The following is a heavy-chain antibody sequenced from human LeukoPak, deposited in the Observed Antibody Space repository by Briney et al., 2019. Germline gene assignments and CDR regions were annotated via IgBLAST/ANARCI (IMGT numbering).Heavy chain of an antibody. V-gene: IGHV4-61*10. D-gene: IGHD2-15*01. CDR3: ARGGSKFDF. CDR2: IYSSGST. CDR1: GASISSGNYY. Sequence: SETLSLTCSVSGASISSGNYYWSWLRQPAGKGLEWSGHIYSSGSTNYNPSLKSRVTFSLDTSKDLFTLNLTSVTAADTAVYYCARGGSKFDFWGQGTLVTVSS. J-gene: IGHJ4*02.